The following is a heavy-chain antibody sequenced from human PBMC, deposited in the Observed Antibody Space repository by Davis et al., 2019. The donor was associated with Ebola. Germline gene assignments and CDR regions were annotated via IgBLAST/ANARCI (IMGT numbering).Heavy chain of an antibody. J-gene: IGHJ3*02. D-gene: IGHD2-15*01. CDR3: ARECGGSCYYAFDI. V-gene: IGHV4-59*01. CDR1: GGSISSYY. CDR2: INYSGST. Sequence: SETLSLTCTVSGGSISSYYWSWIRQPPGKGLEWIGYINYSGSTNYNPSLKTRVTISVDTSKNQFSLKLSSVTAADPAVYYCARECGGSCYYAFDIWGQGTMVTVSS.